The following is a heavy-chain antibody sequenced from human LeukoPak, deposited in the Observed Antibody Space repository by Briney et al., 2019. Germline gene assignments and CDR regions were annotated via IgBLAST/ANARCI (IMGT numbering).Heavy chain of an antibody. V-gene: IGHV4-59*01. CDR2: IYYSGST. CDR1: GGSISSYY. J-gene: IGHJ4*02. Sequence: SETLSLTCTVSGGSISSYYWSWIRQPPGKGLEWIGYIYYSGSTNYNPSLKSRVTISVDTSKNQFSLKLSSVTAADTAVYYCARGHRYYYDSSGYFYFDYWGQGTLVTVSS. CDR3: ARGHRYYYDSSGYFYFDY. D-gene: IGHD3-22*01.